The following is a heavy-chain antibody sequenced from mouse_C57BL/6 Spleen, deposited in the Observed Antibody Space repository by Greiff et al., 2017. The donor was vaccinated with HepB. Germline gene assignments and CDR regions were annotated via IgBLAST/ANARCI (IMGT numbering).Heavy chain of an antibody. V-gene: IGHV5-4*03. CDR3: ARGGDYDYDWYFDV. CDR1: GFTFSSYA. J-gene: IGHJ1*03. Sequence: EVKLMESGGGLVKPGGSLKLSCAASGFTFSSYAMSWVRQTPEKRLEWVATISDGGSYTYYPDNVKGRFTISRDNAKNNLYLQMSHLKSEDTAMYYCARGGDYDYDWYFDVWGTGTTVTVSS. D-gene: IGHD2-4*01. CDR2: ISDGGSYT.